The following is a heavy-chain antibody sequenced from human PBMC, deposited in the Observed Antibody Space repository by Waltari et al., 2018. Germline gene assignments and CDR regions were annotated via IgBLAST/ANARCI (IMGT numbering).Heavy chain of an antibody. V-gene: IGHV4-4*07. CDR1: GGSISGYY. J-gene: IGHJ4*02. Sequence: QVQLQESGPGLMKPSETLSLTCTVSGGSISGYYWSWLRQPAGKGLEWIGRIYISGSTNYNPSLKSRVTMSVDTFKNQFSLKVSSVTAADTAVYYCARTAAAGSGGDYYFDYWGLGTLVTVSS. CDR3: ARTAAAGSGGDYYFDY. D-gene: IGHD6-13*01. CDR2: IYISGST.